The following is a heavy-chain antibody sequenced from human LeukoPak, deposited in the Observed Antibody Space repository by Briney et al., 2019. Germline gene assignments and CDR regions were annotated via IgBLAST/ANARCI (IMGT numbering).Heavy chain of an antibody. V-gene: IGHV1-8*01. CDR3: ASLRCYSSSCLDY. D-gene: IGHD6-13*01. J-gene: IGHJ4*02. CDR1: GYTFTSYY. CDR2: MNPNSGNT. Sequence: ASVKVSCKASGYTFTSYYMHWVRQATGQGLEWMGWMNPNSGNTGYAQKFQGRVTITRNTSISTAYMELSSLRSEDTAVYYCASLRCYSSSCLDYWGQGTLVTVSS.